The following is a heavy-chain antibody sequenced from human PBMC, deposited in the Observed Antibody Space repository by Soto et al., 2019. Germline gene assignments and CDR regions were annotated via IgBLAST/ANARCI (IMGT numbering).Heavy chain of an antibody. Sequence: QLQLQESGSALVKPSQTLSLTCTVSGGSISSDTHTWSWVRQPPGKGLEWIGYIFHGGTSYYNPPLKSRVTMSVDRSKDQFSLQLSSVTAADTAVYYCVRGGLYQLVFDVWGRGAPVTVSS. CDR1: GGSISSDTHT. CDR2: IFHGGTS. V-gene: IGHV4-30-2*01. CDR3: VRGGLYQLVFDV. D-gene: IGHD1-1*01. J-gene: IGHJ4*02.